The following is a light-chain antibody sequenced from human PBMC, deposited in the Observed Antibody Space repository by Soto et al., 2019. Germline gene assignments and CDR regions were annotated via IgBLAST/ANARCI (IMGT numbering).Light chain of an antibody. CDR3: QRFGTSPPWT. V-gene: IGKV3-20*01. Sequence: VLTHSPGTLSLYPGERATLSCRASQSLSSSYLAWYQQKPGQAPRLLIYGTSIRATGIPDRFSGSGSGTDFTLTITRLEPEDFAVYYCQRFGTSPPWTFGQGTKVDIK. CDR1: QSLSSSY. CDR2: GTS. J-gene: IGKJ1*01.